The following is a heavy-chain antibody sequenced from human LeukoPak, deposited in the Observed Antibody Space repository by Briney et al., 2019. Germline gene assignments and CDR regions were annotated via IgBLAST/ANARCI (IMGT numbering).Heavy chain of an antibody. D-gene: IGHD6-6*01. CDR2: ISGSGGST. CDR3: ARVGKAARSEWFDP. J-gene: IGHJ5*02. V-gene: IGHV3-23*01. Sequence: GGSLRLSCAASGFTFSSYAMSWVRQAPGKGLEWDSAISGSGGSTYYADSVKGRFTISRDNSKNTLYLQMNSLRADDTAVYYCARVGKAARSEWFDPWGQGTLVTVSS. CDR1: GFTFSSYA.